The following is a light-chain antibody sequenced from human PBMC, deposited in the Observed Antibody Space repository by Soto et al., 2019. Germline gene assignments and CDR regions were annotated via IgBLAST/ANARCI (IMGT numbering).Light chain of an antibody. Sequence: EIVLTQSPATLSLSPGERATLSCRASQSVRTYLACYQQKPGQAPRLLIYDASNRATGIPARFSGSGSGTDFTLTISSLEPEDFAVYYCQQRSNWPTFGQGTKVEIK. J-gene: IGKJ1*01. CDR3: QQRSNWPT. CDR2: DAS. CDR1: QSVRTY. V-gene: IGKV3-11*01.